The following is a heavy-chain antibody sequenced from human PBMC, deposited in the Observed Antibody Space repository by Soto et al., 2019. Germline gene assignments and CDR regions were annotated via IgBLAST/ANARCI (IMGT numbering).Heavy chain of an antibody. CDR1: GGSISSYY. Sequence: SETLSLTCTVSGGSISSYYWSWIRQPPGKGLEWIGYIYYSGSTNYNPSLKSRVTISVDTSKNQFSLKLSSVTAADTAVYYCARDVEYCSSTSCYDAFDIWGQGTMVTVSS. D-gene: IGHD2-2*01. J-gene: IGHJ3*02. CDR2: IYYSGST. V-gene: IGHV4-59*01. CDR3: ARDVEYCSSTSCYDAFDI.